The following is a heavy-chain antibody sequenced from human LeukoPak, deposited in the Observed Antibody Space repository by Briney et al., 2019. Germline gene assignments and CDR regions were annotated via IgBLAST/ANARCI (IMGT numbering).Heavy chain of an antibody. J-gene: IGHJ3*02. Sequence: PSETLSLTCTVSGGSISSYYWSWIRQPPGKGLEWIGYIYYSGSTNYNPSLKSRVTISVDTSKNQFSLKLSSVTAADTAVYYCARGRYYYDSSGPLGDAFDIWGQGTMVTVSS. CDR1: GGSISSYY. V-gene: IGHV4-59*12. D-gene: IGHD3-22*01. CDR2: IYYSGST. CDR3: ARGRYYYDSSGPLGDAFDI.